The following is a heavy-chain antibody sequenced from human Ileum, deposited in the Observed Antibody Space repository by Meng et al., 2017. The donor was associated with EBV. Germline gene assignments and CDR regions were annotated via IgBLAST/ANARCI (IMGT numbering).Heavy chain of an antibody. CDR1: GCSISSCGYY. J-gene: IGHJ4*02. Sequence: LEEQGAGLVNPLGSRSLTCPLSGCSISSCGYYWCWIRQPPGKGLEWIGSIYYSGSTYYNPSLKSRVTISVDTSKNQFSLKLSSVTAADTAVYYCARELMYCSGGSCYPFDYWGQGTLVTVSS. CDR3: ARELMYCSGGSCYPFDY. V-gene: IGHV4-39*07. CDR2: IYYSGST. D-gene: IGHD2-15*01.